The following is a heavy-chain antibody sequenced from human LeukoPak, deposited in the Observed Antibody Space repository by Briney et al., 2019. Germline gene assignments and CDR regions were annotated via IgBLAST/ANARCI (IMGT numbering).Heavy chain of an antibody. D-gene: IGHD3-22*01. CDR1: GGSFSGYY. CDR2: INHSGST. J-gene: IGHJ3*02. Sequence: SETLSLTCAVYGGSFSGYYWSWIRQPPGKGLEWIGEINHSGSTNYNPSLKSRVTISVDTSKNQFSLKLSSVTAADTAVYYCAGASRYYYDSSGSRAFDIWGQGTMVTVSS. CDR3: AGASRYYYDSSGSRAFDI. V-gene: IGHV4-34*01.